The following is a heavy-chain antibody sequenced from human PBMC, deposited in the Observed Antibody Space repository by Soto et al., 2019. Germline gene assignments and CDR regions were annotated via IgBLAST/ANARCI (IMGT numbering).Heavy chain of an antibody. D-gene: IGHD3-22*01. CDR2: INAGNGNT. V-gene: IGHV1-3*01. J-gene: IGHJ4*02. Sequence: ASVKVSCKASGYTFTSYAMHWVRQAPGQRLEWMGWINAGNGNTKYSQKFQGRVTITRDTSASTAYMELGSLRSEDTAVYYCARVSDSSGYGFDYWGQGTLVTVSS. CDR1: GYTFTSYA. CDR3: ARVSDSSGYGFDY.